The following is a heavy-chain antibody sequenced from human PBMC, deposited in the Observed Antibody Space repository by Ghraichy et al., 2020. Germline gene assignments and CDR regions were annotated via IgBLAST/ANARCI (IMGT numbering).Heavy chain of an antibody. V-gene: IGHV3-74*01. Sequence: GGSLRLSCAASGFTFSMHWMHWVRQAPGKGLVWVSRINRDGSSTNYADSVKGRFTISRDNANNTLYLQMNSLRAEDTAVYFCARVDQDGYNSLDYWGQGTLVTVSS. CDR3: ARVDQDGYNSLDY. CDR1: GFTFSMHW. D-gene: IGHD5-24*01. J-gene: IGHJ4*02. CDR2: INRDGSST.